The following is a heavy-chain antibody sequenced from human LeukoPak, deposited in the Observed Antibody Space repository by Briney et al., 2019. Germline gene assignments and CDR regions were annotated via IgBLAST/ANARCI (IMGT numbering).Heavy chain of an antibody. J-gene: IGHJ4*02. CDR1: GFTFDDYA. V-gene: IGHV3-9*01. Sequence: PGGSLRLSCTASGFTFDDYAMQWVRQAPGKGLEWVSGISWNSGSIGYADSVKGRFTISRDNAKNSLYLQMNSLRAEDTALYCAKDLAGQQLYYFDYWGQGTLVTVSS. CDR2: ISWNSGSI. D-gene: IGHD6-13*01. CDR3: AKDLAGQQLYYFDY.